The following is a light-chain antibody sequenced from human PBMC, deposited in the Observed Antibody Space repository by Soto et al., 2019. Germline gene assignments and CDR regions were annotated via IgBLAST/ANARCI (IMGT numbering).Light chain of an antibody. J-gene: IGLJ1*01. V-gene: IGLV2-14*01. CDR1: SSDVDGYNS. Sequence: QSALTQPASVSASPGQSITISCTGTSSDVDGYNSVSWYQQRPGKAPKLMIYDVSNRPSGVSNRFSGSKSGNTASLTISGLQAEDEADYYCSSYTSSSTLFGTGTKLTVL. CDR3: SSYTSSSTL. CDR2: DVS.